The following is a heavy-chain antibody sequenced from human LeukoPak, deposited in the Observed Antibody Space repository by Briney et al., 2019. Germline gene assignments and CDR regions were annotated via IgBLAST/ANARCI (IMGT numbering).Heavy chain of an antibody. J-gene: IGHJ6*03. Sequence: SETLSLTCTVSGGSISSDYWSWIRQPPRKGLEWIGYIYYSVSTNYNPSLKSRVTISVDTSKNQFSLKLSSVTAADTAVYYCARGSYDFWSGYPVAYYYYYMDVWGKGTTVTVSS. CDR3: ARGSYDFWSGYPVAYYYYYMDV. V-gene: IGHV4-59*01. CDR2: IYYSVST. D-gene: IGHD3-3*01. CDR1: GGSISSDY.